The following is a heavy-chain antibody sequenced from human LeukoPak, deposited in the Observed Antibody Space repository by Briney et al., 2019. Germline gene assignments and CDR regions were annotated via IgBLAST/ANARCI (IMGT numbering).Heavy chain of an antibody. V-gene: IGHV3-23*01. CDR3: AKGSPKYVGVLFFDY. Sequence: GGSLRLSCAASGFTFSDYVMTWVRRAPGKGLEWVSSHGGSSYYADSVKGRFTISRDTSKNTLYLQMNTLRAEDTAVYYCAKGSPKYVGVLFFDYWGQGALVTVSS. D-gene: IGHD1-26*01. CDR1: GFTFSDYV. CDR2: HGGSS. J-gene: IGHJ4*02.